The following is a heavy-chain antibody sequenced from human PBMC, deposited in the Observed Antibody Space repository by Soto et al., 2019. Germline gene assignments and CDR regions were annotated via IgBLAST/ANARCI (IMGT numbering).Heavy chain of an antibody. Sequence: EVQLVQSGGGLVQPGGSLRLSCVGSGFTFSNFWLDWVRQAPGKGLEWVANIHQDGSDQLYVDSVRGRFTVSRDNAKNSVFLQMDSLRVEDTAVYYCVSEWGRLTPDCWGQGTLVTVSS. CDR3: VSEWGRLTPDC. CDR1: GFTFSNFW. D-gene: IGHD7-27*01. J-gene: IGHJ4*02. V-gene: IGHV3-7*03. CDR2: IHQDGSDQ.